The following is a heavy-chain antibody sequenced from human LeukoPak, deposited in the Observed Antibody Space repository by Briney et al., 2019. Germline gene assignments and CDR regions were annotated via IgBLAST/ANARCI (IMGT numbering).Heavy chain of an antibody. D-gene: IGHD3-10*01. J-gene: IGHJ4*02. CDR3: ARGSTHYYGSGSQSDY. V-gene: IGHV4-34*01. CDR2: INHSGST. Sequence: SETLSLTCAVYGGSFSGYYWSWLRQPPGKGLEWSGEINHSGSTNYNPSLKSRVTISVDTSKNQFSLKLSSVTAADTAVYYCARGSTHYYGSGSQSDYWGQGTLVTVSS. CDR1: GGSFSGYY.